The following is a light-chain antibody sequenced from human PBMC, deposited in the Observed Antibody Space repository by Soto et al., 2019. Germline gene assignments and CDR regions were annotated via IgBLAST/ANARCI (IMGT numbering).Light chain of an antibody. CDR1: QSISSY. CDR3: QQRSNWPLT. Sequence: EIVLTQSPATLSLSPGERVTLSCRASQSISSYLAWYQQKPGQAPRLLIYDASNRATGIPARFSGSESGTDFTLTISSLEPEDFAVYYCQQRSNWPLTFGGGTKVDIK. V-gene: IGKV3-11*01. CDR2: DAS. J-gene: IGKJ4*01.